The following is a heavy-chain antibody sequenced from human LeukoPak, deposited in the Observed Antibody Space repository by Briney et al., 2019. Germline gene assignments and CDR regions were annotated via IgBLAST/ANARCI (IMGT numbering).Heavy chain of an antibody. D-gene: IGHD6-13*01. V-gene: IGHV4-59*01. CDR3: ARDTAAAAGMGLDY. J-gene: IGHJ4*02. Sequence: PSETLSLICTVSGGSISSYYWSWIRQPPGKGLEWIGYIYYSGSTNYNPSLKSRVTISVDTSKNQFYLKLSSVTAADTAVYYCARDTAAAAGMGLDYWGQGTLVTVSS. CDR1: GGSISSYY. CDR2: IYYSGST.